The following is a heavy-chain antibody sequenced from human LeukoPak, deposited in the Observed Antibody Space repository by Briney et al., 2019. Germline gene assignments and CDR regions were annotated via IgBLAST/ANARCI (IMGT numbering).Heavy chain of an antibody. D-gene: IGHD4-11*01. V-gene: IGHV4-59*01. J-gene: IGHJ4*02. CDR3: ARSYRRSARMTTVTTYGEFDY. CDR2: IYYIGST. Sequence: PSETLSLTCTVSGGSISSYYWSWIRQPPGKGLEWIGYIYYIGSTNYNPSLKSRVTISVDTSNNQFSLKLNSVTAADTAVYYCARSYRRSARMTTVTTYGEFDYWGQGTLVTVSS. CDR1: GGSISSYY.